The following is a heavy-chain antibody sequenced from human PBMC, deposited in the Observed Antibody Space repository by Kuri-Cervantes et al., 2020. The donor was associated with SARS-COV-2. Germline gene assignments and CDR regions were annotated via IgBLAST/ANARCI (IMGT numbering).Heavy chain of an antibody. CDR2: INHSGST. D-gene: IGHD2-2*01. CDR1: GGSFSGYY. J-gene: IGHJ3*02. Sequence: ESLKISCAVYGGSFSGYYWSWIRQPPGKGLEWIGEINHSGSTNYNPSLKSRVTISVDTSKNQFSLKLSSVTAADTAVYYCARGRDGCSSTSCLAAFDIWGQGTMVTVSS. V-gene: IGHV4-34*01. CDR3: ARGRDGCSSTSCLAAFDI.